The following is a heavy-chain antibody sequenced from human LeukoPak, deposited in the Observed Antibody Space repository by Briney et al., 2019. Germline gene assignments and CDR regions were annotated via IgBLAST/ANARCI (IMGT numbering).Heavy chain of an antibody. D-gene: IGHD1-26*01. CDR2: IFYSGST. CDR1: GGSIGSGTYY. J-gene: IGHJ3*02. CDR3: ARESGVGATQNAFDI. Sequence: SETLSLTCTVSGGSIGSGTYYWGWIRQSPGKGLEWIGSIFYSGSTYYNPSLKSRVTISVDTSKNQFSLKLSSVTAADTAVYYCARESGVGATQNAFDIWGQGTMVTVSS. V-gene: IGHV4-39*07.